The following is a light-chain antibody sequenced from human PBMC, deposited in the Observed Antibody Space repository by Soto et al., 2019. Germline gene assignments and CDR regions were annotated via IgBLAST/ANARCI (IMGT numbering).Light chain of an antibody. CDR2: DAT. V-gene: IGKV3-15*01. Sequence: EIVLTHSPATLSVSPGERATLSCRASQSVSSNLAWYQQRPAQPPRLLIYDATTRATDIPARFSGGGSGTDFTLTISSLQTEDFAVYYCQQYNNWPYTFGQGTKLQIK. CDR3: QQYNNWPYT. CDR1: QSVSSN. J-gene: IGKJ2*01.